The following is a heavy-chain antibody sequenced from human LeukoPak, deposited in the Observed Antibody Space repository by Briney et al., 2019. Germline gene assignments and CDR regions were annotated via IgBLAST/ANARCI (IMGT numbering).Heavy chain of an antibody. D-gene: IGHD3-22*01. Sequence: GGSLRLSCAASGFTSSSYAMSWVRQAPGKGLEWVSAISGSGGSTYYADSVKGRFTISRDNSKNTLYLQMNSLRAEDTAVYYCAKSDWRYYDSSGYSPFDYWGQGTLVTVSS. V-gene: IGHV3-23*01. CDR3: AKSDWRYYDSSGYSPFDY. J-gene: IGHJ4*02. CDR2: ISGSGGST. CDR1: GFTSSSYA.